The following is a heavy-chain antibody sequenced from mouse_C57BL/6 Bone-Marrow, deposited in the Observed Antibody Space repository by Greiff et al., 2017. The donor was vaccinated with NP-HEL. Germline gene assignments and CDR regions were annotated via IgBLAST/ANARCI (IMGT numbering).Heavy chain of an antibody. J-gene: IGHJ1*03. Sequence: EVQLLESGGGLVQPGGSLKLSCAASGIDFSRYWMSWVRRAPGKGLEWIGEINPDSSTINYAPSLKDKFIISRDNAKNTLYLQKSKVRSEDTALYYCASTYYYGSSPQYCDVWGTGTTVTVSS. CDR1: GIDFSRYW. D-gene: IGHD1-1*01. V-gene: IGHV4-1*01. CDR3: ASTYYYGSSPQYCDV. CDR2: INPDSSTI.